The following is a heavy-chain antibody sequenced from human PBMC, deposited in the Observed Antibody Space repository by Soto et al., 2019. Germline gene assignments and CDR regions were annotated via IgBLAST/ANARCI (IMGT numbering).Heavy chain of an antibody. Sequence: SVKVSCKASGGTFSSYAISWVRQAPGQGLEWMGGIIPIFGTANYAQKFQGRVTITADESTSTAYMELSSLRSEDTALYYCAGVVGATWNFYYGIDVWGQGTMVTVSS. CDR2: IIPIFGTA. CDR1: GGTFSSYA. D-gene: IGHD1-26*01. J-gene: IGHJ6*02. V-gene: IGHV1-69*13. CDR3: AGVVGATWNFYYGIDV.